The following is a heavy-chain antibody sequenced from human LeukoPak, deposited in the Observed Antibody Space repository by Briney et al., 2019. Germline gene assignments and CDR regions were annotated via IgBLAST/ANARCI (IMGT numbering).Heavy chain of an antibody. Sequence: SETLSLTCAVYGGSFSGYYWDWIRQPPGKGLEWIGSIYYSGSTYYNPSLKSRVTISVDTSKNQFSLQLSSVTAADTAVYCCARRYCSGGPCYSERGAFDIWGQGTMVTVSS. CDR1: GGSFSGYY. J-gene: IGHJ3*02. CDR3: ARRYCSGGPCYSERGAFDI. D-gene: IGHD2-15*01. CDR2: IYYSGST. V-gene: IGHV4-34*01.